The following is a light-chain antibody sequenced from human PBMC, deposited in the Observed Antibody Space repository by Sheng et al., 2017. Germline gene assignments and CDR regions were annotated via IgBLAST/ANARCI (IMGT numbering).Light chain of an antibody. V-gene: IGLV2-11*01. J-gene: IGLJ3*02. Sequence: QSALTQPRSVSGSPGQSVTISCTGSSSDVGGYNYVSWYQQHPGKAPKLMIYDVSKRPSGVPDRFSGSKSGNTASLTISGLQAEDEADYYCCSYAGSYTLVFGGGTHADRP. CDR2: DVS. CDR1: SSDVGGYNY. CDR3: CSYAGSYTLV.